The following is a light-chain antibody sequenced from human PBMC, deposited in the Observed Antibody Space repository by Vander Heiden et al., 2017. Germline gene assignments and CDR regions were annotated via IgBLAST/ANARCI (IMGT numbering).Light chain of an antibody. V-gene: IGKV1-33*01. CDR3: QQYDYFPYT. CDR2: DAS. J-gene: IGKJ2*01. CDR1: QDISNY. Sequence: DIQMTQSPSSLSASVGDRITITCQASQDISNYLNWYQQKPGKATKVLIYDASNLETGVPSRFSGSGSGTDFTFTISSLQPEDIATYYCQQYDYFPYTFGQGTKLDIK.